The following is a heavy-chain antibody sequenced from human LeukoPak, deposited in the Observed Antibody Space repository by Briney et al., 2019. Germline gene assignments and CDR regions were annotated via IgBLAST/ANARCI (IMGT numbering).Heavy chain of an antibody. V-gene: IGHV3-66*01. Sequence: GGSLRLSCAASGFTVSSNYMSWVRQAPGKGLEWVSVIYSGGSTYYADSAKGRFTISRDNSKNTLYLQMNSLRAEDTAVYYCASVRGGPGDYFDYWGQGTLVTVSS. CDR2: IYSGGST. J-gene: IGHJ4*02. D-gene: IGHD2-15*01. CDR1: GFTVSSNY. CDR3: ASVRGGPGDYFDY.